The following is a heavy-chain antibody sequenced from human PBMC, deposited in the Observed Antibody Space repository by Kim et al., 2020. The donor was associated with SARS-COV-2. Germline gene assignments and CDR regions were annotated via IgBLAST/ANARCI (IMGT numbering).Heavy chain of an antibody. Sequence: FQGRDTITADESTSTAYMELSSLRSEDTAVYYCARDLKDILTGYYRGMDYWGQGTLVTVSS. V-gene: IGHV1-69*01. CDR3: ARDLKDILTGYYRGMDY. J-gene: IGHJ4*02. D-gene: IGHD3-9*01.